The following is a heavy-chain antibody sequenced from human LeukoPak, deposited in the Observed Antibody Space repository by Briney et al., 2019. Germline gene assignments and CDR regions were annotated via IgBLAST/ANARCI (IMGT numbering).Heavy chain of an antibody. CDR3: ARFSSGCSTSSCYLTY. J-gene: IGHJ4*02. CDR2: INHSGST. Sequence: SETLSLTCAVYGGSFSGYYWSWIRQPPGKGLEWIGEINHSGSTNYNPSLRGRVTISLDTSNNQFSLKLTSMTAADTAVYYCARFSSGCSTSSCYLTYWGQGTLVTVS. V-gene: IGHV4-34*01. CDR1: GGSFSGYY. D-gene: IGHD2-2*01.